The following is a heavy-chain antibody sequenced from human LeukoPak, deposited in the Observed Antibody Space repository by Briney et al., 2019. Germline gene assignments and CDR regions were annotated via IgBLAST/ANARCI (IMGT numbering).Heavy chain of an antibody. CDR3: ARDSPRRIGWLRSDIDVAPYYFDY. CDR2: IIPIFGTA. Sequence: VASVKVSCKASGGTFSSYAISWVRQAPGQGLEWMGGIIPIFGTANYAQKFQGRVTITADKSTSTAYMELSSLRSDDTAVYYCARDSPRRIGWLRSDIDVAPYYFDYWGQGTLVTVSS. V-gene: IGHV1-69*06. CDR1: GGTFSSYA. D-gene: IGHD5-12*01. J-gene: IGHJ4*02.